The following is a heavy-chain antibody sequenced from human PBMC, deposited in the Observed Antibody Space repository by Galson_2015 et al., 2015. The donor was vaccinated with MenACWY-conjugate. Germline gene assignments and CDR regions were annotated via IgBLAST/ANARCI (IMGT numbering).Heavy chain of an antibody. V-gene: IGHV1-3*01. Sequence: SVKVSGKASGFTFTHYAIHWVRQAPGQGLEWMGWINAGHRNTKYSQNFQGRVTITSDTSTGTACMELSSLGSEDTAVYYCARSPYSTGWYGSFDYWGQGTLVTVSS. CDR3: ARSPYSTGWYGSFDY. CDR2: INAGHRNT. CDR1: GFTFTHYA. J-gene: IGHJ4*02. D-gene: IGHD6-19*01.